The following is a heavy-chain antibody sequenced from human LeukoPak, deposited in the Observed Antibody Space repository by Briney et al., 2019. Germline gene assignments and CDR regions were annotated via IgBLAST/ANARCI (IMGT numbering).Heavy chain of an antibody. D-gene: IGHD1-1*01. Sequence: GGSLRLSCAVSGFIFSSYWMSWVRQAPGKGLEWVGRIKSKADGGTADYATPVKGRFTISRDDSKNTLYLQMNSLKTEDTAVYYCTTYNDKDAFNIWGQGTMVTVSS. CDR2: IKSKADGGTA. CDR3: TTYNDKDAFNI. J-gene: IGHJ3*02. V-gene: IGHV3-15*01. CDR1: GFIFSSYW.